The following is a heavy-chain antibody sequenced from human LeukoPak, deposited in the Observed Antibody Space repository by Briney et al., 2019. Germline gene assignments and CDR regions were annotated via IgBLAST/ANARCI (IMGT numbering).Heavy chain of an antibody. CDR2: ISGSGVDT. D-gene: IGHD3-10*01. V-gene: IGHV3-23*01. Sequence: GGSLRLSCAASGFSFSTYAMSWVRQAPGKGLEWVSGISGSGVDTHYAGSVKGRFRISRDNPANTLYLQMNSLREEDTAVYYCASGTYRLGDYRGLGTQVAVSS. CDR1: GFSFSTYA. CDR3: ASGTYRLGDY. J-gene: IGHJ4*02.